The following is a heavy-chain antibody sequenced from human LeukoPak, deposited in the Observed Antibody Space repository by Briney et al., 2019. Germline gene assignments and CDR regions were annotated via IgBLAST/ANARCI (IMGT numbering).Heavy chain of an antibody. CDR3: ARDGSTYYYGSGSSPAPDY. CDR1: GFTFSSYS. CDR2: ISSSSSYI. D-gene: IGHD3-10*01. Sequence: PGGSLRLSCAASGFTFSSYSMNWVRQAPGKGLEWVSSISSSSSYIYYADSVKGRFTISRDNAKNSLYLQMNSLRAEDTAVCYCARDGSTYYYGSGSSPAPDYWGQGTLVTVSS. J-gene: IGHJ4*02. V-gene: IGHV3-21*01.